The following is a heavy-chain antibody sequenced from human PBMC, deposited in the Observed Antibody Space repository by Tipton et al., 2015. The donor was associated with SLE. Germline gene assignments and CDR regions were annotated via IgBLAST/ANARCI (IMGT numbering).Heavy chain of an antibody. CDR1: GGTFSSYT. CDR2: IIPILGIA. CDR3: ARGEVAGPNWYFDL. V-gene: IGHV1-69*09. J-gene: IGHJ2*01. Sequence: QLVQSGPEVKKPGSSVKVSCKASGGTFSSYTITWVRQAPGQGLEWMGRIIPILGIANYAQKFQGRVTITADKSTSTAYMELSSLRSEDTAVYYCARGEVAGPNWYFDLWGRGTLVTVSS. D-gene: IGHD6-19*01.